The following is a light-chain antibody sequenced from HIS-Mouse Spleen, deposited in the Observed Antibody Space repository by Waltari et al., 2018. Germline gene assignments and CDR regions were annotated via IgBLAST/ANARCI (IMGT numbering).Light chain of an antibody. J-gene: IGKJ4*01. Sequence: AIQLTQSPSSLSASVGDRVTITCRASQGISSALAWYQKKPGKAPKLLIYDASSLESGVPSRFSGSGSGTDFTLTISSLQPEDFATYYCQQFNSYPLTFGGGTKVEIK. CDR2: DAS. CDR3: QQFNSYPLT. CDR1: QGISSA. V-gene: IGKV1-13*02.